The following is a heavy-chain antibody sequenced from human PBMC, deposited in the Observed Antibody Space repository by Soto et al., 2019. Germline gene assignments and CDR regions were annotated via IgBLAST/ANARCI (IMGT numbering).Heavy chain of an antibody. CDR2: IRSKAYGGTT. CDR1: GFTFGDYA. Sequence: PGGSLRLSCTASGFTFGDYAMSWVRQAPGKGLEWVGFIRSKAYGGTTEYAASVKGRFTISRDDSKSIAYLQMNSLKTEDTAVYYCTKNDYGDFYYYGMDVWGQGTTVTVSS. V-gene: IGHV3-49*04. CDR3: TKNDYGDFYYYGMDV. J-gene: IGHJ6*02. D-gene: IGHD4-17*01.